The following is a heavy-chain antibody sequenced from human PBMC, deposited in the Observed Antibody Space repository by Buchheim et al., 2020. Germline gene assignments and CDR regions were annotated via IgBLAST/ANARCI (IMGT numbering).Heavy chain of an antibody. D-gene: IGHD5-18*01. CDR1: EFTFSVYA. CDR3: ARGGPPYSHAHNWFDP. CDR2: VTDSGDNT. Sequence: EVQVLGSGGGFVQPGGSLRLSCKMSEFTFSVYAMTWVRQAPGKGLDWVSSVTDSGDNTYYADSVKGRFTISRENSKSTLYLQMNSLRAEDTAVYYCARGGPPYSHAHNWFDPWGQGTL. V-gene: IGHV3-23*01. J-gene: IGHJ5*02.